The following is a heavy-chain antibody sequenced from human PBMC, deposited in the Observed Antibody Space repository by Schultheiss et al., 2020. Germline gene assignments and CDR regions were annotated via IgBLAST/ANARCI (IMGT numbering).Heavy chain of an antibody. V-gene: IGHV3-33*08. D-gene: IGHD1-26*01. CDR2: IWYDGSNK. J-gene: IGHJ4*02. CDR1: GFTFSSYS. CDR3: ARVRSGTYHGWDY. Sequence: GGSLRLSCAASGFTFSSYSMNWVRQAPGKGLEWVAVIWYDGSNKYYADSVKGRFTISRDNSKNSLHLQMNSLRADDTAVYFCARVRSGTYHGWDYWGQGTLVTVSS.